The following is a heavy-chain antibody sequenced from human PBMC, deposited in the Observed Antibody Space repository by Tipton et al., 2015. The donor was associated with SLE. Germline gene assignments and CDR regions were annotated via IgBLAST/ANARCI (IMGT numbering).Heavy chain of an antibody. CDR2: MHYSGSA. Sequence: TLSLTCTVSGGSISGFYWSWIRQPPGKGLEWIGYMHYSGSANYNPSLKSRVTISVDTSKKQFSLNLRSVIAADTAVYYCARAVRCSSTRCLEYFQHWGQGTLVIVSS. J-gene: IGHJ1*01. V-gene: IGHV4-59*01. CDR1: GGSISGFY. D-gene: IGHD2-2*01. CDR3: ARAVRCSSTRCLEYFQH.